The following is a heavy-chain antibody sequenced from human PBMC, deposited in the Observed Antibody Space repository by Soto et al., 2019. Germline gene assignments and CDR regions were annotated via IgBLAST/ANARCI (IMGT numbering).Heavy chain of an antibody. CDR3: ARLTYYDFWSGYYQLDY. D-gene: IGHD3-3*01. CDR2: IYYSGST. J-gene: IGHJ4*02. V-gene: IGHV4-39*01. CDR1: GGSISSSSYY. Sequence: SETLSLTCTVSGGSISSSSYYWGWIRQPPGKGLEWIGSIYYSGSTYYNPSLKSRVTISVDTSKNQFSLKLSSVTAADTAVYYCARLTYYDFWSGYYQLDYWGQGTLVTVSS.